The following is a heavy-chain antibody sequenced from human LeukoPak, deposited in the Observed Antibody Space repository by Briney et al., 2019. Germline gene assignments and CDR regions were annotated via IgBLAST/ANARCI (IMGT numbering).Heavy chain of an antibody. D-gene: IGHD1-26*01. J-gene: IGHJ4*02. CDR1: GGSISTYY. Sequence: PSETLSLTCSVSGGSISTYYWSWIRQTPGKGPEWIGYVYDSGTTNYNPSLRGRVTISSDTFKNQFSLNLRSVNAADTAIYYCARHGGSLGYFDYWGKGTLVTVSS. V-gene: IGHV4-59*08. CDR3: ARHGGSLGYFDY. CDR2: VYDSGTT.